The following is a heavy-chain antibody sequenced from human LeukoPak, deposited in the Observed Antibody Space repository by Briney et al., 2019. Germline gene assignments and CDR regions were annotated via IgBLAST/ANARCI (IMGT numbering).Heavy chain of an antibody. CDR3: ARTLLRPYYYYMDV. D-gene: IGHD3-3*01. CDR1: GGSISSSSYY. Sequence: PSETLSLTCTVSGGSISSSSYYWGWIRQPPGKGLEWIGSIYYSGSTYYNPSLKSRVTITVDTSKNPFSLKLSSVTAADTAVYYCARTLLRPYYYYMDVWGKGTTVTVSS. CDR2: IYYSGST. J-gene: IGHJ6*03. V-gene: IGHV4-39*01.